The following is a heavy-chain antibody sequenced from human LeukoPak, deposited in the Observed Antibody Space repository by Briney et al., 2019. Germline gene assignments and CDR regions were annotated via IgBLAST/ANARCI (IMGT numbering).Heavy chain of an antibody. V-gene: IGHV4-39*07. CDR3: ARGWTVTTPPDY. J-gene: IGHJ4*02. D-gene: IGHD4-17*01. CDR1: GGSISSSSYY. Sequence: MSSETLSLTCTVSGGSISSSSYYWGWIRQPPGKGLEWIGEINHSGSTNYNPSLKSRVTISVDTSKNQFSLKLSSVTAADTAVYYCARGWTVTTPPDYWGQGTLVTVSS. CDR2: INHSGST.